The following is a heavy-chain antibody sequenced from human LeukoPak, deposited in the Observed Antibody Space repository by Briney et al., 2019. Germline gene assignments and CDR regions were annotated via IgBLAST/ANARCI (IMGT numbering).Heavy chain of an antibody. CDR3: ANWAARHDY. J-gene: IGHJ4*02. Sequence: GGSLRLSCAASGFTFSSYAMSWVRQAPGKGLEWVSTISAGGASTYYADSVKGRFTISRDNSKNTLYLQMNSLRAEDTAVYYCANWAARHDYWGQGTLVTVSS. CDR1: GFTFSSYA. D-gene: IGHD6-6*01. V-gene: IGHV3-23*01. CDR2: ISAGGAST.